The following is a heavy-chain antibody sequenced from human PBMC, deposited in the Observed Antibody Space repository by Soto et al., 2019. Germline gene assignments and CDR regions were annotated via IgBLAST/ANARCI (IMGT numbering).Heavy chain of an antibody. D-gene: IGHD3-9*01. Sequence: GGSLRLSCAASGFTFSSYGMHWVRQAPGKGLEWVAVISYDGSNKYYADSVKGRFTISRDNSKNTLYLQMNSLRAEDTAVYYCAKADVLRYFELDYWGQGTLVTVSS. J-gene: IGHJ4*02. CDR2: ISYDGSNK. V-gene: IGHV3-30*18. CDR3: AKADVLRYFELDY. CDR1: GFTFSSYG.